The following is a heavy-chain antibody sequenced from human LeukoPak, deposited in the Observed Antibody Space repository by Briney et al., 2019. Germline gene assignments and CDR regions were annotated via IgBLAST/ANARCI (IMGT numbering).Heavy chain of an antibody. V-gene: IGHV3-7*01. Sequence: GGSLRLSCAASGFTFSSYWMSWVRQAPGKGLEWVANIKQDGSEKYYVDSVKGRFTISRDNAKNSLYLQMNSLRAEDTAVYYCARDTSSTSSSSCPGDVCWFDPWGQGTLVTVSS. CDR2: IKQDGSEK. CDR1: GFTFSSYW. D-gene: IGHD6-13*01. CDR3: ARDTSSTSSSSCPGDVCWFDP. J-gene: IGHJ5*02.